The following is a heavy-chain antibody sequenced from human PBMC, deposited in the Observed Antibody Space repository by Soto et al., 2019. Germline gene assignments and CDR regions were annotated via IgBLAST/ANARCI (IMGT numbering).Heavy chain of an antibody. J-gene: IGHJ4*02. CDR1: GFTFTKYV. V-gene: IGHV3-23*01. CDR3: SKGPAMGGQGPGTFDQ. D-gene: IGHD1-1*01. CDR2: ISGDGGST. Sequence: EVQLLESGGGLVQPGGSLRLSCAASGFTFTKYVMSWVRQAPGKGLEWVSAISGDGGSTYYADSVKGRLTISRDNSKNTLYLQMNRLGAEGTALYFRSKGPAMGGQGPGTFDQWGQGTLVSVSS.